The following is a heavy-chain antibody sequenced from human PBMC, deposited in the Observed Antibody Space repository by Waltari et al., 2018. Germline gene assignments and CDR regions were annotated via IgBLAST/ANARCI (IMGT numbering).Heavy chain of an antibody. CDR3: ARYGEVPPNYFFDF. D-gene: IGHD2-21*01. V-gene: IGHV4-34*01. J-gene: IGHJ4*01. CDR2: IHYSGAT. CDR1: GESFRGYF. Sequence: QVQLHQWGAGLLQPSEPLSPTCAVSGESFRGYFWRWLRQPPGKGLGWLGAIHYSGATHYRPSLKSRLSLSVDTTRKQFSMRLASVTAADTGMYFCARYGEVPPNYFFDFWGQGKLVTVSS.